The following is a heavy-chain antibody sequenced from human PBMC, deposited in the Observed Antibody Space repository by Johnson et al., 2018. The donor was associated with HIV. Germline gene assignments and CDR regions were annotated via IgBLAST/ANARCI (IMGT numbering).Heavy chain of an antibody. D-gene: IGHD6-19*01. Sequence: QVQLVESGGGLVKPGGSLRLSCAASGCTFSDYYMSWIRQAPGKGLEWVSYISSSRSTIYYADSVTGRFTISRDNAKNSLYLQMTSLRAEDTAVYYCAMEPGIAVAGTDAFDIWGQGTMVTVSS. CDR1: GCTFSDYY. CDR3: AMEPGIAVAGTDAFDI. J-gene: IGHJ3*02. CDR2: ISSSRSTI. V-gene: IGHV3-11*04.